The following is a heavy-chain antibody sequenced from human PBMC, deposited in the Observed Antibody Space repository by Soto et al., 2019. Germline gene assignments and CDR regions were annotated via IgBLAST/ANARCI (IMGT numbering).Heavy chain of an antibody. Sequence: EVQLVESGGGLVQPGGSLRLSCAASGFTFSSYWMSWVRQAPGKGLEWVANIKQDGSEKYYVDSVKGRFTISRDNAKNSLYLQMNSLRAEDTAVYYCARGNRPLQWLAFDYWGQGTLVTVSS. CDR1: GFTFSSYW. D-gene: IGHD6-19*01. CDR3: ARGNRPLQWLAFDY. V-gene: IGHV3-7*01. CDR2: IKQDGSEK. J-gene: IGHJ4*02.